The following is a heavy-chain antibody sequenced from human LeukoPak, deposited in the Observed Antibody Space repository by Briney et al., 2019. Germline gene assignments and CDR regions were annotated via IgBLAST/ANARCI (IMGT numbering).Heavy chain of an antibody. Sequence: PGGTLRLSCAASGFTFSSYSMNWVRQAPGKGLELASSISSSSSYIYYADSVKGRFTISRDNAKNSLYLQMNSLRAEDTAVYYCARDSSSSRDAFDIWGQGTMVTVSS. D-gene: IGHD6-13*01. CDR3: ARDSSSSRDAFDI. CDR1: GFTFSSYS. J-gene: IGHJ3*02. V-gene: IGHV3-21*01. CDR2: ISSSSSYI.